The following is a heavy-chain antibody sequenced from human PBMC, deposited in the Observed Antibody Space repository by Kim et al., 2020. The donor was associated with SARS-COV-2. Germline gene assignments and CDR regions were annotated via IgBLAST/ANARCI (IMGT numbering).Heavy chain of an antibody. CDR2: INAGGGNT. Sequence: GGSLRLSCAASGFTFSNYAMGWVRQPPGKGLEWVSAINAGGGNTYYGDSMKGRSTISRDNSKNTLYLQMHSLRAEDTAVYYCTARLDSSGYRDWGQGTLVTVSS. J-gene: IGHJ4*02. CDR1: GFTFSNYA. V-gene: IGHV3-23*02. CDR3: TARLDSSGYRD. D-gene: IGHD3-22*01.